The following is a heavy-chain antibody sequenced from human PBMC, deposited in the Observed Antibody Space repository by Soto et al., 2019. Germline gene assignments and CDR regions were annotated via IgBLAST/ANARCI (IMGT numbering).Heavy chain of an antibody. Sequence: SETLSLTCAVYGGSFSGYYWSWIRQPPGKGLGWIGEINHSGNTNYNPSLKSRVTISVDTSKNQFSLKLSSVTAADTAVYYCARWVAARPLGPSPFDYWGQGTLVTVSS. CDR2: INHSGNT. J-gene: IGHJ4*02. CDR3: ARWVAARPLGPSPFDY. D-gene: IGHD6-6*01. V-gene: IGHV4-34*01. CDR1: GGSFSGYY.